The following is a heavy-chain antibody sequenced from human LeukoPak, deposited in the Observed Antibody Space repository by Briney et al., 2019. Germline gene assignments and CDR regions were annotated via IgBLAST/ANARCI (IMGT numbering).Heavy chain of an antibody. J-gene: IGHJ4*02. V-gene: IGHV1-2*02. Sequence: ASVKVSCKASGYTFTGYYMHWVRQAPGQGLEWMGWINPNSGGTNYAQKFQGRVTMTRDTSISTAYMELSRLRSDDTAVYYCARGFVVPAAYYYFDYWGQGTLVTVSS. CDR3: ARGFVVPAAYYYFDY. CDR1: GYTFTGYY. CDR2: INPNSGGT. D-gene: IGHD2-2*01.